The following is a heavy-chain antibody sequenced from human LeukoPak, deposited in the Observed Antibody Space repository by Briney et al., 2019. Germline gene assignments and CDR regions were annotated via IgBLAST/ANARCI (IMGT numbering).Heavy chain of an antibody. CDR3: ASPWGFGETG. D-gene: IGHD3-10*01. CDR2: IIPIFGTA. CDR1: GGTFSSYA. J-gene: IGHJ4*02. V-gene: IGHV1-69*05. Sequence: ASVKVSCKASGGTFSSYAISWVQQAPGQGLEWMGGIIPIFGTANYAQKFQGRVTITTDESTSTAYMELSSLRSEDTAVYYCASPWGFGETGWGQGTLVSVSS.